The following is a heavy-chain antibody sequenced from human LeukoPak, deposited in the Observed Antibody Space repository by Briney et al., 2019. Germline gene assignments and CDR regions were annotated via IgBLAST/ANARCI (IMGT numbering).Heavy chain of an antibody. CDR2: MNPNSGNT. CDR3: ARGSHYYDSSGYYYNAFDI. J-gene: IGHJ3*02. D-gene: IGHD3-22*01. V-gene: IGHV1-8*01. CDR1: GYTFTSYD. Sequence: ASVKVSCKASGYTFTSYDINWVRQATGQGLEWMGWMNPNSGNTGYAQKFQGRVIMTRNTSISTAYMELSSLRSEDTAVYYCARGSHYYDSSGYYYNAFDIWGQGTMVTVSS.